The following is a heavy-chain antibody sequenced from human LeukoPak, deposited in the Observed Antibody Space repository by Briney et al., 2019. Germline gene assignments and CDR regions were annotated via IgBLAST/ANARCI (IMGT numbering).Heavy chain of an antibody. CDR1: GFTFSSYA. V-gene: IGHV3-30-3*01. CDR3: ARDRSGQWLARGYFDH. J-gene: IGHJ4*02. D-gene: IGHD6-19*01. Sequence: GGSLRLSCAASGFTFSSYAMHWVRQAPGKGLEWVAVISYDGSNKYYADSVKGRFTISRDNSKNTLYLQMNSLRAEDTAVYYCARDRSGQWLARGYFDHWGQGTLVTVSS. CDR2: ISYDGSNK.